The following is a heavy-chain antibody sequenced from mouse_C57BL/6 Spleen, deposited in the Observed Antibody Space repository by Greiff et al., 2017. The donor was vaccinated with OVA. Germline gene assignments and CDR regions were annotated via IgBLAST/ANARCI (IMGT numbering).Heavy chain of an antibody. V-gene: IGHV5-17*01. CDR3: SSGYYEYGEGFAY. J-gene: IGHJ3*01. D-gene: IGHD2-4*01. CDR2: ISSGSSTI. Sequence: EVQRVESGGGLVKPGGSLKLSCAASGFTFSDYGMHWVRQAPEKGLEWVAYISSGSSTIYYADTVKGRFTISRANAKNTLYLQMTSLRSKDTAMDYCSSGYYEYGEGFAYWGQGTLVTVSA. CDR1: GFTFSDYG.